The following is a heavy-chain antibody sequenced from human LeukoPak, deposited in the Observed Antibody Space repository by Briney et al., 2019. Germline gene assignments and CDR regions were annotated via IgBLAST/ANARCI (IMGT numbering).Heavy chain of an antibody. V-gene: IGHV4-39*07. CDR2: IYYSGST. Sequence: SETLSLTCIVSGGSISSSSYYWGWIRQPPGKGLEWIGSIYYSGSTYYNPSLKSRVTISVDTSKNQFSLKLSSVTAADTAVYYCATDGNFDLWGRGTLVTVSS. CDR1: GGSISSSSYY. J-gene: IGHJ2*01. D-gene: IGHD1-26*01. CDR3: ATDGNFDL.